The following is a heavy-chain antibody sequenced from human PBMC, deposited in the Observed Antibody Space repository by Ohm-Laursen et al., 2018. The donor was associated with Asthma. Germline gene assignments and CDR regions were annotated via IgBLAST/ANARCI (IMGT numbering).Heavy chain of an antibody. CDR3: AKDISFGYYYDSSGQGDYYGMDV. CDR1: GFTFSSYA. Sequence: GSLRLSCTASGFTFSSYAMSWVRQAPGKGLEWVSGISGSTYYADSVKGRFTISRDNAKNSLYLQMNSLRAEDTALYYCAKDISFGYYYDSSGQGDYYGMDVWGQGTTVTVSS. D-gene: IGHD3-22*01. J-gene: IGHJ6*02. CDR2: ISGST. V-gene: IGHV3-23*01.